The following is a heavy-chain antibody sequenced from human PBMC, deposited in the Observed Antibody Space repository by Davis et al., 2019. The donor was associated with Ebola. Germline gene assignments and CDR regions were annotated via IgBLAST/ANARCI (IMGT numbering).Heavy chain of an antibody. CDR1: GASISSYY. CDR2: IYYSGST. CDR3: ARSITMVRGVIWWFDP. V-gene: IGHV4-59*12. D-gene: IGHD3-10*01. J-gene: IGHJ5*02. Sequence: MPSETLSLTCSVSGASISSYYWSWIRQPPGKGLEWIGYIYYSGSTNYNPSLKSRVTISVDTSKNQISLKLSSVTAADTAVYYCARSITMVRGVIWWFDPWGQGTLVTVSS.